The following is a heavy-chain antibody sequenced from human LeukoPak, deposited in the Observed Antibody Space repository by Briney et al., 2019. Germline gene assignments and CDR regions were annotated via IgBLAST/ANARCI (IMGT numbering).Heavy chain of an antibody. D-gene: IGHD5-12*01. CDR1: GGSISSYY. CDR3: ARALFVRGYSGYAYYYYYMDV. CDR2: IYYSGST. J-gene: IGHJ6*03. V-gene: IGHV4-59*12. Sequence: SETLSLTCTVSGGSISSYYWSWIRQPPGKGLEWIGSIYYSGSTYYNPSLKSRVTISVDTSKNQFSLKLSSVTAADTAVYYCARALFVRGYSGYAYYYYYMDVWGKGTTVTVSS.